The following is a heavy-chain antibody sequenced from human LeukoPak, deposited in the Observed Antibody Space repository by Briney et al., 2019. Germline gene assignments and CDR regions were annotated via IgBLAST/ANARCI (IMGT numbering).Heavy chain of an antibody. V-gene: IGHV4-59*12. J-gene: IGHJ3*02. Sequence: SETLSLTCTVSGGSISSYYWSWLRQPPGKGLEWIGYIYYSGSTNYNPSLKSRVTISVDTSKNHFSLTLSSVTAADTAVYYCARSDGYGLVDIWGQGTMVTVSS. CDR1: GGSISSYY. CDR2: IYYSGST. CDR3: ARSDGYGLVDI. D-gene: IGHD3-10*01.